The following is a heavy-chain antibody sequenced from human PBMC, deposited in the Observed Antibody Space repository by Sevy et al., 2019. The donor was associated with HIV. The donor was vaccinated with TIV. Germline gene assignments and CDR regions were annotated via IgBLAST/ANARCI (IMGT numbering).Heavy chain of an antibody. V-gene: IGHV3-7*01. CDR1: GFTFSRYW. CDR2: IKKDSSEK. D-gene: IGHD3-22*01. Sequence: GGSLRLSCAASGFTFSRYWMSWVRQAPGKGLQWVANIKKDSSEKYYVDSVKGRFTISRDNAKNSLFLQMSGLRVEDTAVYFCARDRDFYDSVLLADWGQRTLVTVSS. J-gene: IGHJ4*02. CDR3: ARDRDFYDSVLLAD.